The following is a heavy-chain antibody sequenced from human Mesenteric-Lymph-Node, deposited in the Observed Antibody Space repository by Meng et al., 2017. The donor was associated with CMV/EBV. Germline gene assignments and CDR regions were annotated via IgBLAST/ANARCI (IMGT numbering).Heavy chain of an antibody. J-gene: IGHJ6*02. V-gene: IGHV3-66*02. CDR1: EFTVSGSY. D-gene: IGHD3-22*01. CDR3: ARDASRAYDSSGYYLPFGYYGMDV. Sequence: GESLKISCAASSEFTVSGSYMSWVRQAPGKGLEWVSVIYSGGSTYYADSVKGRFTISRDNSKNTLYLQMNSLRAEDTAVYYCARDASRAYDSSGYYLPFGYYGMDVWGQGTTVTVSS. CDR2: IYSGGST.